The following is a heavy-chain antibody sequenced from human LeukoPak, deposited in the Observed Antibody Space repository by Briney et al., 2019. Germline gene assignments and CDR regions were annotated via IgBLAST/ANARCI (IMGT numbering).Heavy chain of an antibody. V-gene: IGHV1-69*13. CDR3: ARWADWSGYYEGYFDY. Sequence: SVKVPCKASGGTFSSYAISWVRQAPGQGLEWMGGIIPIFGTANYAQKFQGRVTITADESTSTAYMELSSLRSEDTAVYYCARWADWSGYYEGYFDYWGQGTLVTVSS. J-gene: IGHJ4*02. CDR1: GGTFSSYA. D-gene: IGHD3-3*01. CDR2: IIPIFGTA.